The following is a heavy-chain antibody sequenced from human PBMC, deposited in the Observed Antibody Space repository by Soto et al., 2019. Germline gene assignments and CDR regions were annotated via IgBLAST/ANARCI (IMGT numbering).Heavy chain of an antibody. CDR1: GGSFSGYY. V-gene: IGHV4-34*01. J-gene: IGHJ6*02. Sequence: SETLSLTCAVYGGSFSGYYWSWIRQPPGKGLEWIGEINHSGSTYYNPSLKSRVTISVDTSKNQFSLKLSSVTAADTAVYYCARGLEQWNYYYGMDVWGQGTTVTVSS. CDR2: INHSGST. CDR3: ARGLEQWNYYYGMDV. D-gene: IGHD6-19*01.